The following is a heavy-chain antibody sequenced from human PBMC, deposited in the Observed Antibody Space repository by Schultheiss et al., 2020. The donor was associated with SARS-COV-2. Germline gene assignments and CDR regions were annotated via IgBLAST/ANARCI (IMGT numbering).Heavy chain of an antibody. J-gene: IGHJ4*02. V-gene: IGHV3-53*01. Sequence: GESLKISCAASGFTVSSNYMSWVRQAPGKGLEWVSVIYSGGSTYYADSVKGRFTISRDNSKNTLYLQMNSLRAEDTAVYYCAKDHARCSGGSCYSKHWGQGTLVTVSS. D-gene: IGHD2-15*01. CDR3: AKDHARCSGGSCYSKH. CDR2: IYSGGST. CDR1: GFTVSSNY.